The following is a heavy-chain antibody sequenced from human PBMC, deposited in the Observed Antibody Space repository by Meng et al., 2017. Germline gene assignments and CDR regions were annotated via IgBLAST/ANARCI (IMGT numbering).Heavy chain of an antibody. CDR3: TTDRGRGTVTIAY. J-gene: IGHJ4*02. CDR2: ISPDGTST. D-gene: IGHD4-17*01. CDR1: GFTFNDYW. Sequence: EVQLVESGGGLVQPGGSLRLSCAASGFTFNDYWVHWVRQAPGKGLVWVSRISPDGTSTDYADSVKGRFTISRDDSKDTLYLQMNSLKTEDTAVYYCTTDRGRGTVTIAYWGQGALVTVSS. V-gene: IGHV3-74*01.